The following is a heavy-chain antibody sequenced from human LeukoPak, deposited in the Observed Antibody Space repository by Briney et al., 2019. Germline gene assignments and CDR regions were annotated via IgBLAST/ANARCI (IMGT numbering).Heavy chain of an antibody. CDR1: GGSISSFH. D-gene: IGHD1-26*01. V-gene: IGHV4-59*08. Sequence: SETLSLTCTVSGGSISSFHRSWIRQPPEKGLEWIGYIYYSGSTNYNPSLKSRVTISVDASKNQFSLKLSSVTAADTAVYYCATLAVGAGGPEFQHWGQGSLVTVSS. J-gene: IGHJ1*01. CDR3: ATLAVGAGGPEFQH. CDR2: IYYSGST.